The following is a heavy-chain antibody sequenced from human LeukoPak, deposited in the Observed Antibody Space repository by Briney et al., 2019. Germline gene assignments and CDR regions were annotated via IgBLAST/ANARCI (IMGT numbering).Heavy chain of an antibody. CDR1: GGPISGSHYY. D-gene: IGHD3-10*01. J-gene: IGHJ4*02. Sequence: SETLSLTCIVSGGPISGSHYYWGWLRQPPGKGLEWIGSISHSGNTYYNPSLKSRITLSVDTPKNQIFLKLTSVTATETAVFYCARAGGHSGPFDYWGQGTPVTVSS. CDR2: ISHSGNT. V-gene: IGHV4-39*01. CDR3: ARAGGHSGPFDY.